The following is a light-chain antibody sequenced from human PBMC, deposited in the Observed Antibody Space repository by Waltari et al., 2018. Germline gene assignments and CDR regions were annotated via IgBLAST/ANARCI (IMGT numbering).Light chain of an antibody. CDR2: TAS. CDR1: HIVDNTL. CDR3: HRYAASPDT. V-gene: IGKV3-20*01. J-gene: IGKJ2*01. Sequence: ELALTQSPDTLSMSPGESANHPCSASHIVDNTLLACYQQKPGQAPRLLMYTASGRATRIPDRFSGVEAETDFAFTISRLERGDFSVYYCHRYAASPDTFGHGTKLEI.